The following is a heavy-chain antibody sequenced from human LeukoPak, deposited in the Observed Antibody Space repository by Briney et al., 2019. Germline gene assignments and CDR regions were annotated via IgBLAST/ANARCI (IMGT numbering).Heavy chain of an antibody. CDR3: ARAYYYGSGRVFDY. Sequence: GRSLRLSCAASGFTFSSYGMHWVRQAPGKGLEWVAVIWYDGSNKYYADSVKGRFTISRDNYKNTLYLQMNSLRAEDTAVYYCARAYYYGSGRVFDYWGQGTLVTVSS. V-gene: IGHV3-33*01. CDR2: IWYDGSNK. CDR1: GFTFSSYG. J-gene: IGHJ4*02. D-gene: IGHD3-10*01.